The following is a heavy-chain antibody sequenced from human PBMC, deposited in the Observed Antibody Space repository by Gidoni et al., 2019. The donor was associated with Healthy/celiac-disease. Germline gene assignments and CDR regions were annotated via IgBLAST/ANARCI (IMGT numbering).Heavy chain of an antibody. J-gene: IGHJ5*02. V-gene: IGHV1-2*02. Sequence: QVQLVQSGAEVKKPGASVKVSCKASGSTFTGYYMHWVRQAPGQGLEWMGWINPNSGGTNYAQKFQGRVTMTRDTSISTAYMELSRLRSDDTAVYYCARLAAGEQMYSSSWYNWFDPWGQGTLVTVSS. CDR2: INPNSGGT. D-gene: IGHD6-13*01. CDR3: ARLAAGEQMYSSSWYNWFDP. CDR1: GSTFTGYY.